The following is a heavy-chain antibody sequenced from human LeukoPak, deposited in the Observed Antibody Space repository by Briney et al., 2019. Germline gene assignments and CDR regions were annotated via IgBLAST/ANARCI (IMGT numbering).Heavy chain of an antibody. CDR2: ISHDGRSK. CDR1: GFTFSSFG. CDR3: AKAGYGGSSTTTYGDY. V-gene: IGHV3-30*18. J-gene: IGHJ4*02. Sequence: GGSLRLSCAASGFTFSSFGMHWARRAPGKGLEWVAIISHDGRSKYYADSVKGRFTISRDNSKNTLYLQMNSLRVEDTAVYYCAKAGYGGSSTTTYGDYWGQGTLVTVSS. D-gene: IGHD2-15*01.